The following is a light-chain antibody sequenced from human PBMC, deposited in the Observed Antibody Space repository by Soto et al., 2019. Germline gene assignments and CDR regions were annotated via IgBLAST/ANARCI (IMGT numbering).Light chain of an antibody. Sequence: QSALTQPASVSGSPGQSITISCSGTSSDVGGNYVSWYVSWYQQHPGKVLKLNIYDDDDRPSGVSNPFSGSTAGCTASVTISGLQADDEADYYCSSYANSRAVIFGGGTKLTVL. CDR1: SSDVGGNYVSWY. CDR3: SSYANSRAVI. V-gene: IGLV2-14*03. J-gene: IGLJ2*01. CDR2: DDD.